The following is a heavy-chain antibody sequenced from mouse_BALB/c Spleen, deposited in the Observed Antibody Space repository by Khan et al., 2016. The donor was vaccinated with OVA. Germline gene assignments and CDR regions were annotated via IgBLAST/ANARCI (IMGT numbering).Heavy chain of an antibody. J-gene: IGHJ3*01. CDR2: IYPGSGNT. Sequence: QVQLQQSGAELVRPGTSVKISCKASGYGFTDYWLGWIKQRPGHGLEWIGDIYPGSGNTYYNENFKGKATLTADKSSSTAYMQLSGLTSEDSAVYFGARDGGNYGWFTYWGQGTLVTVSA. CDR1: GYGFTDYW. CDR3: ARDGGNYGWFTY. D-gene: IGHD2-1*01. V-gene: IGHV1-63*01.